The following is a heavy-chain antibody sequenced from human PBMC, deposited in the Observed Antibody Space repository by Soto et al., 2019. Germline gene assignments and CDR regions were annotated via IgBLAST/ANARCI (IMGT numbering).Heavy chain of an antibody. CDR1: GGSFSGYY. Sequence: SETLSLTCAVYGGSFSGYYWSWIRQPPGKGLEWIGEINHSGSTNYNPSLKSRVTISVDTFKNQFSLKLSSVTAADTAVYYCARVATVTTFDYWGQGTLVTVSS. J-gene: IGHJ4*02. CDR2: INHSGST. V-gene: IGHV4-34*01. CDR3: ARVATVTTFDY. D-gene: IGHD4-17*01.